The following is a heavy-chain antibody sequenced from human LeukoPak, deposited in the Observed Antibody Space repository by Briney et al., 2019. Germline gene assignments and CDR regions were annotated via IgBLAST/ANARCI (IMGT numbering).Heavy chain of an antibody. CDR3: ARASYDILTGNLGGWFDP. D-gene: IGHD3-9*01. CDR1: GFTFSSYS. V-gene: IGHV3-21*01. CDR2: ISSSSSYI. J-gene: IGHJ5*02. Sequence: PGGSLRLSCAASGFTFSSYSMNWVRQAPGKGLEWVSSISSSSSYIYYADSVKGRFTISRDNAKNSLYLQMNSLRAEDTAVYYCARASYDILTGNLGGWFDPWGQGTLVTVSS.